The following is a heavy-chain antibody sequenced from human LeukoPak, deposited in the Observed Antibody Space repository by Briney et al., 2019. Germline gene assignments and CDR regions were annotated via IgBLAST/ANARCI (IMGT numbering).Heavy chain of an antibody. V-gene: IGHV4-59*02. J-gene: IGHJ4*02. D-gene: IGHD2-2*01. CDR3: ARIQSSSSPFDY. Sequence: SETLSLTCTVSGGSVSSNYWSWIRQPPGKGLEWIGYIYYSGTTNYNPSLESRFTISVDTSKSQFSLRLSSVTAADTAVYYCARIQSSSSPFDYWGQGTLVTVSS. CDR2: IYYSGTT. CDR1: GGSVSSNY.